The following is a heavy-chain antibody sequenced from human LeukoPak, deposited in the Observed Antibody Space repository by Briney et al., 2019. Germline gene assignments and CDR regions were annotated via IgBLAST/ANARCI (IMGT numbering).Heavy chain of an antibody. CDR1: GFTFGDYA. Sequence: GGSLRLSCTAPGFTFGDYAMNWVRQAPGKGLEWVGFIRSKTYGGTTAYAASVKGRFTISRDDSKNIAYLQMNSLKTEDTAVYYCSRQIRATTDYFDYWGQGTLVTVSS. V-gene: IGHV3-49*04. D-gene: IGHD5-12*01. CDR3: SRQIRATTDYFDY. J-gene: IGHJ4*02. CDR2: IRSKTYGGTT.